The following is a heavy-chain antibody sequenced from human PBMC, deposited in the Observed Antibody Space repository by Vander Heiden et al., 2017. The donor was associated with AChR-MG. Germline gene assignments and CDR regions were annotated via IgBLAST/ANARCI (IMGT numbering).Heavy chain of an antibody. Sequence: QVTLKESGPVLVKPTETLTLTCTVSGFSLRNATMGVSWIRQPPGKALEWLAHIFSNDEKSYSTSLKSRLTISKDTSKSQVVRTMTNMDPVDTATYYCARVPRYSGGYGDYVSYYYYGMDVWGQGTTVTGSS. V-gene: IGHV2-26*01. D-gene: IGHD4-17*01. CDR3: ARVPRYSGGYGDYVSYYYYGMDV. CDR2: IFSNDEK. J-gene: IGHJ6*02. CDR1: GFSLRNATMG.